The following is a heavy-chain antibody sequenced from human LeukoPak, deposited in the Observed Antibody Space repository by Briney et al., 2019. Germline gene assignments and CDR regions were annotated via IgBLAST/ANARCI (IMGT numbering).Heavy chain of an antibody. J-gene: IGHJ3*02. D-gene: IGHD4-23*01. V-gene: IGHV3-48*04. CDR2: ISSSGSTI. CDR1: GFTFSSYA. CDR3: AREWGGGGGNLQAAFDI. Sequence: PGGSLRLSCAASGFTFSSYAMSWVRQAPGKGLEWVSYISSSGSTIYYADSVKGRFTISRDNAKNSLYLQMNSLRAEDTAVYYCAREWGGGGGNLQAAFDIWGQGTMVTVSS.